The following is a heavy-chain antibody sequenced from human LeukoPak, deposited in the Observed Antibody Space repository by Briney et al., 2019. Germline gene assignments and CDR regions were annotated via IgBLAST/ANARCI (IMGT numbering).Heavy chain of an antibody. D-gene: IGHD3-3*01. J-gene: IGHJ4*01. CDR1: GFAFSNYV. CDR3: AKDGPKVTNFGHFDY. V-gene: IGHV3-30*18. Sequence: GGSLRLSCAASGFAFSNYVMHWVRQAPGKGLEWVAVISYDGSNIYYADSVKGRFTISRDNSTNTLYLEMNSLSAEDTAVYYCAKDGPKVTNFGHFDYWGHGTLVTVSS. CDR2: ISYDGSNI.